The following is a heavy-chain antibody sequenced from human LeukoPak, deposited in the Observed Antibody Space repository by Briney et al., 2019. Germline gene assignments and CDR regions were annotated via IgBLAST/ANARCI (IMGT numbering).Heavy chain of an antibody. J-gene: IGHJ4*02. CDR2: ISASGDTT. CDR3: AKSLRYYDSSGYYYVNLLDY. Sequence: GGTLSLSCAASGFPFSSHVMTWVRQAPGKGLEWVSGISASGDTTYYADSVKGRFTISRDNSKNTLYLQMNSLRAEDTAVYYCAKSLRYYDSSGYYYVNLLDYWGQGTLVTVSS. D-gene: IGHD3-22*01. V-gene: IGHV3-23*01. CDR1: GFPFSSHV.